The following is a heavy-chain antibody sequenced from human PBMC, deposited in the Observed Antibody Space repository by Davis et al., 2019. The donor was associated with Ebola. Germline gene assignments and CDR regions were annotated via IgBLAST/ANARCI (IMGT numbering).Heavy chain of an antibody. V-gene: IGHV3-7*01. Sequence: GESLKISCAASGFTFSDYYMSWIRQAPGKGLEWVANIKQDGSEKYYVDSVKGRFTISRDYSKNTLSLQMNSLRAEDTAVYYCAKADPQQYFDYWGQGTLVTVSS. J-gene: IGHJ4*02. CDR2: IKQDGSEK. CDR3: AKADPQQYFDY. CDR1: GFTFSDYY.